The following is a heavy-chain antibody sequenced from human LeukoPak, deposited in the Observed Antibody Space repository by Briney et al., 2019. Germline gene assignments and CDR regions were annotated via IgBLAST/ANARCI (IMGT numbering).Heavy chain of an antibody. V-gene: IGHV3-48*03. J-gene: IGHJ3*02. CDR2: ISSSGKSK. CDR3: ASRSLTTRGTYDAFDI. CDR1: GFTFSSYE. D-gene: IGHD4-17*01. Sequence: GGSLRLSCAASGFTFSSYEMNWVRQAPGKGLEWMSYISSSGKSKYYTDSVKGRITISRDNAKNSLYLRMTSLRGEDTAVYYCASRSLTTRGTYDAFDIWGQGTMVTVSS.